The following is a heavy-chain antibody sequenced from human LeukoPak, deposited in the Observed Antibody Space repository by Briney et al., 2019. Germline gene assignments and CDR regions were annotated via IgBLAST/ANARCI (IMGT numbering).Heavy chain of an antibody. CDR2: IYYSGNT. J-gene: IGHJ4*02. V-gene: IGHV4-59*06. CDR3: ARGVGYSTGPDS. Sequence: SETLSLTCSVSGGSISSYHWSWIRQHPGKGLEWIGYIYYSGNTYYNPSLKSRVTISVDTSKNLFSLKLGSVTAADTAVYYCARGVGYSTGPDSWGQGTLVTVSS. D-gene: IGHD3-3*01. CDR1: GGSISSYH.